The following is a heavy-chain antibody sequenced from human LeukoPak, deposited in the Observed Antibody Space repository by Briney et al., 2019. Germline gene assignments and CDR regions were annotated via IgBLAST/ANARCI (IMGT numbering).Heavy chain of an antibody. CDR1: GGSISSYY. Sequence: PSETLSLTCTVSGGSISSYYWSWIRQPPGKGLEWIGYIYYSGSTNYNPSLKSRVTISVDTSKNQFSLKLSSVTAADTAVCYCASSSVEYFDYWGQGTLVTVSS. CDR3: ASSSVEYFDY. D-gene: IGHD5/OR15-5a*01. V-gene: IGHV4-59*01. J-gene: IGHJ4*02. CDR2: IYYSGST.